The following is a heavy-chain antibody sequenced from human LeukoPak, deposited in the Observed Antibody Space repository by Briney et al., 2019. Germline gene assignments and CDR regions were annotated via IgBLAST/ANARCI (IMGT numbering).Heavy chain of an antibody. CDR2: INHSGGT. CDR3: ASDDYGDLVNGFDI. V-gene: IGHV4-34*01. D-gene: IGHD4-17*01. Sequence: SETLSLTCAVYGGSFSGYYWSWIRQPPGKGLEWIGEINHSGGTNYNPPLKSRVTISLDTSKNHFSLKMTSVTAPDTAVYYCASDDYGDLVNGFDIWGQGTMVTVSS. J-gene: IGHJ3*02. CDR1: GGSFSGYY.